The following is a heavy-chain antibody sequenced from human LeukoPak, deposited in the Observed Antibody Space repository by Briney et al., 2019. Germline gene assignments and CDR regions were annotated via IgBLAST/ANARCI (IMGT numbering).Heavy chain of an antibody. Sequence: ASVEVSCKASGYTFTGYYMHWVLQAPGQGLEWMGWINPNSGGTNYAQKFQGRVTMTRDTSISTAYMELSRLRSDDTAVYYCARGLNWNYYAGLGYWGQGTLVTVSS. V-gene: IGHV1-2*02. CDR3: ARGLNWNYYAGLGY. CDR2: INPNSGGT. D-gene: IGHD1-7*01. CDR1: GYTFTGYY. J-gene: IGHJ4*02.